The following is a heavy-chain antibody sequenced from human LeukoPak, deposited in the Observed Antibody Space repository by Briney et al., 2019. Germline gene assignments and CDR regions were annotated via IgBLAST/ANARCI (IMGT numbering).Heavy chain of an antibody. CDR1: GGSISSGSYY. CDR2: IYTSGST. J-gene: IGHJ4*02. CDR3: AREKLLAYDY. D-gene: IGHD1-26*01. Sequence: SEXLSLTCTVSGGSISSGSYYWRWIRQPAGKGLEWIGRIYTSGSTNYNPSLKSRVTISVDTSKNQFSLKLSSVTAADTAVYYCAREKLLAYDYWGQGTLVTVSS. V-gene: IGHV4-61*02.